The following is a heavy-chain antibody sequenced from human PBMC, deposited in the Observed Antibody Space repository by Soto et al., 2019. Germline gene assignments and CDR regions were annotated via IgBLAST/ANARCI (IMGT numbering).Heavy chain of an antibody. CDR3: ARGYGLHDY. CDR2: IKQDESEI. CDR1: GSTFSWYW. V-gene: IGHV3-7*01. J-gene: IGHJ4*02. D-gene: IGHD4-17*01. Sequence: EVQLVESGGGSVQPGGSLRLSCAASGSTFSWYWMSWVRQAPGKGLEWVANIKQDESEIYYVDSMKGRFSISRDNTRNLLFLRMIGLGGEDTAVYYCARGYGLHDYWGQGTLVTVAS.